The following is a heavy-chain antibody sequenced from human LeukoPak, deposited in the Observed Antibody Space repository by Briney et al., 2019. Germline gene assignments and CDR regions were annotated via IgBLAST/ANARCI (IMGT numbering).Heavy chain of an antibody. CDR2: IYPNSGGT. CDR3: ARPWEITMSERSYNWFDS. J-gene: IGHJ5*01. Sequence: ASVKVSCKACGYTFTAYYIHWVRQAPGQGLEWMGRIYPNSGGTNYAQKFQGRVTMTRDTSSCTAYMELSSLRSDDTAVEYCARPWEITMSERSYNWFDSWGQGTLVTVSS. CDR1: GYTFTAYY. V-gene: IGHV1-2*02. D-gene: IGHD1-26*01.